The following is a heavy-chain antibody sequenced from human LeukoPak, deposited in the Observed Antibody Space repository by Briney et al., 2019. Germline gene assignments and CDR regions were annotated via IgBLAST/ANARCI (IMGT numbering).Heavy chain of an antibody. CDR1: GGSVSSGSYY. D-gene: IGHD6-13*01. V-gene: IGHV4-61*01. J-gene: IGHJ4*02. CDR3: AGEGAAAIDY. CDR2: IYYSGST. Sequence: SETLSLTCTVPGGSVSSGSYYWSWIRQPPGKGLEWIGYIYYSGSTNYNPSLKSRVTMSVDTSRNQFSLKLSSVTAAETAVYYCAGEGAAAIDYWGQGTLVTVSS.